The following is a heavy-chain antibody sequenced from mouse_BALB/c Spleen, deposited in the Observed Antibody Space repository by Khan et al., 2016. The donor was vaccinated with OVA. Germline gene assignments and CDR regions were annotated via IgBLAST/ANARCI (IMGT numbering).Heavy chain of an antibody. V-gene: IGHV1-4*01. CDR2: INPSTGYT. Sequence: QVQLMQSGAELAKPGASVKMSCKASGYTFINYWILWVKQRPGQGLEWIGYINPSTGYTEYTQNFKDQATLTADNSSSTAYMQLSSLTSEDSAAYYLGRRCLRWDFDYGGQGTTLTVSS. J-gene: IGHJ2*01. CDR3: GRRCLRWDFDY. CDR1: GYTFINYW. D-gene: IGHD1-1*02.